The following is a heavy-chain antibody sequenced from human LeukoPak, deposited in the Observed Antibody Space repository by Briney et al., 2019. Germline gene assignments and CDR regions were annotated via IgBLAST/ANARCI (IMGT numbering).Heavy chain of an antibody. Sequence: SETLSLTCAVYGGSFSCYYWTWIRQPPGKGLEWIGEINHSGSTNYNPSLKSRVTISVDTSKNQFSLKVSSVTAADTAVYYCASKRSSSDWGQGTLVTVSS. V-gene: IGHV4-34*01. CDR1: GGSFSCYY. D-gene: IGHD6-6*01. J-gene: IGHJ1*01. CDR3: ASKRSSSD. CDR2: INHSGST.